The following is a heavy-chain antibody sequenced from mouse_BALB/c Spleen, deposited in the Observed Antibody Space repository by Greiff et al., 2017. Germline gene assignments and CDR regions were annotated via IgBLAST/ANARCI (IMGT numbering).Heavy chain of an antibody. Sequence: QVQLQQSGAELMKPGASVKISCKATGYTFSSYWIEWVKQRPGHGLEWIGEILPGSGSTNYNEKFKGKATFTADTSSNTAYMQLSSLTSEDSAVYYCARSGGLRRSYAMDYWGQGTSVTVSS. V-gene: IGHV1-9*01. J-gene: IGHJ4*01. D-gene: IGHD2-4*01. CDR1: GYTFSSYW. CDR3: ARSGGLRRSYAMDY. CDR2: ILPGSGST.